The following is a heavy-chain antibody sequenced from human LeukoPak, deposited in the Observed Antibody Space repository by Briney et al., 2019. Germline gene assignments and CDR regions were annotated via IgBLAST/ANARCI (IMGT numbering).Heavy chain of an antibody. V-gene: IGHV4-4*07. J-gene: IGHJ5*02. D-gene: IGHD6-13*01. Sequence: SETLSLTCTVSGGSISTYYWSWIRQPAGKGLEWIGRVYPSGRTSYTPSLENRVTMSVDTSKKQFSLKLRSVTAADTAVYYCARGGRISAANWFDPWGQGTLVPVSS. CDR1: GGSISTYY. CDR3: ARGGRISAANWFDP. CDR2: VYPSGRT.